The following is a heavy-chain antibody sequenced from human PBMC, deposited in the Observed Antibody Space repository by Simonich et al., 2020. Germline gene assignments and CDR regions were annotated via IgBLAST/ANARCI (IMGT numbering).Heavy chain of an antibody. CDR3: ARGRGGMSRGYVDY. CDR1: GYTVTSYD. Sequence: QVQRVQSGAEVTKPGASVKVSCKASGYTVTSYDINWGQQATGQGRGGMGWMNPNSGNTSYAQKFQGRVTITRNTSISHAYMELSSLGSEGPAVYYWARGRGGMSRGYVDYWGQGTLVTVSS. V-gene: IGHV1-8*03. CDR2: MNPNSGNT. D-gene: IGHD2-15*01. J-gene: IGHJ4*02.